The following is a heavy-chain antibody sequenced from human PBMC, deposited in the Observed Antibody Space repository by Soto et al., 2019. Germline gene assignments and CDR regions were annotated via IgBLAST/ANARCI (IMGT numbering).Heavy chain of an antibody. Sequence: ASVKVSCKASGYTFTSYGISWVRQAPGQGLEWMGWISAYNGNTNYAQKLQGRVTMTTDTSTSTAYMELRSLRSDDTAVYYCARDWKGHNYYDSSGYYGLLDYWGQGTLVTVSS. CDR2: ISAYNGNT. D-gene: IGHD3-22*01. CDR3: ARDWKGHNYYDSSGYYGLLDY. CDR1: GYTFTSYG. V-gene: IGHV1-18*04. J-gene: IGHJ4*02.